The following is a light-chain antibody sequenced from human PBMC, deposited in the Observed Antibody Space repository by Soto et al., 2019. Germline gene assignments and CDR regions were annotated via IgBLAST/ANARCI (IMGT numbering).Light chain of an antibody. Sequence: QSVLTQPPSASGTPGQRVTISRSGSSSNIGTNYVYWYQQVPGTAPKLLIYSNNQRPSGVPDRFSGSKSGTSASLAIRGLRSEDEADYYCATWDDSLRGRVFGGGTKLTVL. V-gene: IGLV1-47*02. CDR3: ATWDDSLRGRV. CDR2: SNN. CDR1: SSNIGTNY. J-gene: IGLJ3*02.